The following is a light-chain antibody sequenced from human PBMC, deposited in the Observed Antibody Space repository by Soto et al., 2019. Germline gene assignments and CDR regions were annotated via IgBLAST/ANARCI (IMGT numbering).Light chain of an antibody. CDR3: GTWDNSLSAVV. CDR1: SSNIGNNY. V-gene: IGLV1-51*01. J-gene: IGLJ2*01. CDR2: DNN. Sequence: QSVLTKPPSVSAAPGQKVTISCSGSSSNIGNNYVSWYQQLPGTAPKLLIYDNNMRPSGIPDRFSGSKSGTSATLGITGLQTGDEADYYCGTWDNSLSAVVFGGGTKLTVL.